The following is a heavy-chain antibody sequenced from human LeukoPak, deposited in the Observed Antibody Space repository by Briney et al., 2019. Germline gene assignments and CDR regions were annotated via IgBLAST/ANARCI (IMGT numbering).Heavy chain of an antibody. D-gene: IGHD6-13*01. CDR2: INPSGGST. Sequence: ASVKVSCKASGYTFTSYYIHWVRQAPGQGLEWMGTINPSGGSTSYAQQFQGRVTMTRDTSTSTVYMELSSLRSEDTAVYYCARVFAAAGTGAIGYWGQGTLVTVSS. V-gene: IGHV1-46*01. J-gene: IGHJ4*02. CDR3: ARVFAAAGTGAIGY. CDR1: GYTFTSYY.